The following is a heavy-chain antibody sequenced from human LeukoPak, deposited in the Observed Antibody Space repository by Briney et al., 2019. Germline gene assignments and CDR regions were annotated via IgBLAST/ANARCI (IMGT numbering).Heavy chain of an antibody. CDR2: ISAYNGNT. V-gene: IGHV1-18*01. D-gene: IGHD6-6*01. J-gene: IGHJ4*02. CDR3: AREGTRSIAAPIDY. CDR1: GHTFTSYG. Sequence: GASVKVSCKASGHTFTSYGISWVRQAPGQGLEWMGWISAYNGNTNYAQKLQGRVTMTTDTSTSTAYMELRSLRSDDTAVYYCAREGTRSIAAPIDYWGQGTLVTVSS.